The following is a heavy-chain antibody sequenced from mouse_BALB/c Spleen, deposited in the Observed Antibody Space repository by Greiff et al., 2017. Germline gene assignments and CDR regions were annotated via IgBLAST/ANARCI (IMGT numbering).Heavy chain of an antibody. J-gene: IGHJ2*01. CDR1: GFSLTSYD. Sequence: VQLVESGPGLVAPSQSLSITCTVSGFSLTSYDISWIRQPPGKGLEWLGVIWTGGGTNYNSAFMSRLSISKDYSKSQVFLKMNSLQTDDTAIYYCVRHETARATYYCDYWGKGSTHTVAS. D-gene: IGHD3-2*01. V-gene: IGHV2-9-2*01. CDR2: IWTGGGT. CDR3: VRHETARATYYCDY.